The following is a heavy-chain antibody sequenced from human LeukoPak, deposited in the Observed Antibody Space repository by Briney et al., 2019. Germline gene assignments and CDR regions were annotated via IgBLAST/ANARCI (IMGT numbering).Heavy chain of an antibody. CDR1: GYTFSDYY. J-gene: IGHJ5*02. CDR3: ASVFTGALWFDP. CDR2: INPKSGGT. Sequence: ASVKVSCEASGYTFSDYYMHWVRQAPGQGLEWMGRINPKSGGTSYAQKFQGRVTMTRDTSISTAYMELSSLRSEDTAVYYCASVFTGALWFDPWGQGTLVTVSS. D-gene: IGHD3-10*01. V-gene: IGHV1-2*06.